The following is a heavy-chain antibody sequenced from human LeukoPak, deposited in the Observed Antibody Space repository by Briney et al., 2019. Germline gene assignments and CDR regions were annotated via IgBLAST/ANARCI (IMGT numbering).Heavy chain of an antibody. CDR2: IIPIFGTA. V-gene: IGHV1-69*05. D-gene: IGHD5-24*01. J-gene: IGHJ5*02. CDR3: ARGVGDGYNFVNWFDP. Sequence: SVKVSCKASGGTFSSYAISWVRQAPGQGLEWMGGIIPIFGTANYAQKFQGRVTITTDESTSTAYMELSSPRSEDTALYYCARGVGDGYNFVNWFDPWGQGTLVTVSS. CDR1: GGTFSSYA.